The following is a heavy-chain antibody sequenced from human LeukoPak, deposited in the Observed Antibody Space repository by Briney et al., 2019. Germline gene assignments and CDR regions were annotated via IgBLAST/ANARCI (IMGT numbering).Heavy chain of an antibody. D-gene: IGHD5-18*01. Sequence: GGSLRLSCAASGFTFSSYGMNWARQAPGKGLEWVAVISYDGSMKYYADSVKGRFTISRDNSKNTLYLQMNSLRAEDTAVYYCAKDFRGYNYGYCFDYWGQGTLITVSS. J-gene: IGHJ4*02. CDR1: GFTFSSYG. CDR3: AKDFRGYNYGYCFDY. CDR2: ISYDGSMK. V-gene: IGHV3-30*18.